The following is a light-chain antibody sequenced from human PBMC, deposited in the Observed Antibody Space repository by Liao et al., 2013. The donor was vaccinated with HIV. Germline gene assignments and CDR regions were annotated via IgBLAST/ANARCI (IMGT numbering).Light chain of an antibody. CDR2: DDT. Sequence: SYELTQPPSVSVSPGQTASITCSGDKLGDKYASWYQQKPGQSPVLVIYDDTKRPSGIPGRFSGSNSGNTATLTISGTQAMDEADYYCQAWDSSSDPWVFGGGTKLTVL. V-gene: IGLV3-1*01. CDR1: KLGDKY. CDR3: QAWDSSSDPWV. J-gene: IGLJ3*02.